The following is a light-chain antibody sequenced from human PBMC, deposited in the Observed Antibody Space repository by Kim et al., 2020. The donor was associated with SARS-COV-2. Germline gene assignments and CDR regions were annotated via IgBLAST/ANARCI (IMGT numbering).Light chain of an antibody. V-gene: IGLV2-14*01. CDR2: DVS. J-gene: IGLJ3*02. CDR3: SSYTSSSTLV. Sequence: QSALTQPASVSGSPGQSITISCTGTSSDVGGYNYVSWYQQHPGKAAKLMIYDVSKRPSGVSNRFSGSKSGNTASLTISGLQAEDEADYYCSSYTSSSTLVFGGGTQLTVL. CDR1: SSDVGGYNY.